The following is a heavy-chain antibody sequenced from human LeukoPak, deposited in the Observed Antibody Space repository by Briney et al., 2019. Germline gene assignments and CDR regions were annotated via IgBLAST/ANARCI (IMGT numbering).Heavy chain of an antibody. D-gene: IGHD3-9*01. CDR2: ISPNSGGT. V-gene: IGHV1-2*02. J-gene: IGHJ4*02. CDR3: ARFHWNRYYDILTGYYYFDY. Sequence: ASVKVSCKASGYTFTGYYMHWVRQAPGQGLEWMGWISPNSGGTNYAQKLQGRVTMTTDTSTSTAYMELRSLRSDDTAVYYCARFHWNRYYDILTGYYYFDYWGQGTLVTVSS. CDR1: GYTFTGYY.